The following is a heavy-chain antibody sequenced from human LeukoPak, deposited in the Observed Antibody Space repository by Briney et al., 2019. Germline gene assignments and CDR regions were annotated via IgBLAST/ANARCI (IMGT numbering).Heavy chain of an antibody. CDR1: GFTFSSYA. V-gene: IGHV3-23*01. Sequence: GGSLRLSCAASGFTFSSYAMSWVRQAPGKGLEWVSAISGRTGGTYYADSMKGRFTISRDNSKSTLYLQMDSLRAEDTAVYYCAKCGNSGCHLIDYWGQGTLVTVSS. J-gene: IGHJ4*02. D-gene: IGHD5-12*01. CDR2: ISGRTGGT. CDR3: AKCGNSGCHLIDY.